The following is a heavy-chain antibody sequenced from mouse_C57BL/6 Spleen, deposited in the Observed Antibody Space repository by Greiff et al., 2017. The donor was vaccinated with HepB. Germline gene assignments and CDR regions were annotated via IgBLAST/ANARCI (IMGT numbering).Heavy chain of an antibody. CDR3: AITTVVAPFDY. Sequence: QVQLQQPGAELVMPGASVKLSCKASGYTFTSYWMHWVKQRPGQGLEWIGEIDPSDSYTNYNQKFKGKSTLTVDKSSSTAYMQLSSLTSEDSAVYYCAITTVVAPFDYWGQGTTLTGSS. V-gene: IGHV1-69*01. CDR2: IDPSDSYT. J-gene: IGHJ2*01. CDR1: GYTFTSYW. D-gene: IGHD1-1*01.